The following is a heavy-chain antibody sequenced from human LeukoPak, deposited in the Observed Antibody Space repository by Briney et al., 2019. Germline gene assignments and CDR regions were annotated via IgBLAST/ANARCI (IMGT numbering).Heavy chain of an antibody. D-gene: IGHD2-21*01. CDR1: GFTFSTYA. CDR2: IGSNGVDT. V-gene: IGHV3-23*01. CDR3: ARAGRVDWFDP. J-gene: IGHJ5*02. Sequence: GGSLRLSCTAAGFTFSTYAMGWARQAPGKGLEWLSGIGSNGVDTYYADSAKGRFTISRDNSKNTLYLQMNSLRAEDTAVYYCARAGRVDWFDPWGQGTLVTVSS.